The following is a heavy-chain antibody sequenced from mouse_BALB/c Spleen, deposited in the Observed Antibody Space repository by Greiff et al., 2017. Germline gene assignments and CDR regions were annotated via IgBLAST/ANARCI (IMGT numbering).Heavy chain of an antibody. CDR3: ARIYSYWYFDV. V-gene: IGHV1-14*01. D-gene: IGHD1-1*01. CDR2: INPYNDGT. J-gene: IGHJ1*01. Sequence: EVKLMESGPELVKPGASVTMSCKASGYTFTSYVLHWVKQKPGQGLEWIGYINPYNDGTKYNEKFKGKATLTSDKSSSTAYMELSSLTSEDSAVYYCARIYSYWYFDVWGAGTTVTVSS. CDR1: GYTFTSYV.